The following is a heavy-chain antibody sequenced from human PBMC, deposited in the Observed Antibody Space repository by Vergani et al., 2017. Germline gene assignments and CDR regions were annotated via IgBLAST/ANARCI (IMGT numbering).Heavy chain of an antibody. CDR2: ISARYPST. CDR1: GFTFSACP. J-gene: IGHJ6*02. Sequence: EVQLLQSGGGVIQPGGSVRLSCAASGFTFSACPMTWVRQAPGKGLEWVSAISARYPSTYYADSVKGRFTISRDNSKNMLYLQMNSLRAEDTAVYYCAGFILTGYYLHYYYYGMDVWGQGTTVTVSS. CDR3: AGFILTGYYLHYYYYGMDV. V-gene: IGHV3-23*01. D-gene: IGHD3-9*01.